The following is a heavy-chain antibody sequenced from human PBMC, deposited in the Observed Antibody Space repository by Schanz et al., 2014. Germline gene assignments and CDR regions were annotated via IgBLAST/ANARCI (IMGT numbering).Heavy chain of an antibody. Sequence: EVQLVESGGGFVQPGGSLRLSCAASGFTFSDSWMHWVRQAPGKGLVWVSRTSNDGSFTTFADSVKGRFTISRDNAKNALYLQMNSLRAEDTAKYYCARGNYGMDVWGQGTTVTVSS. CDR2: TSNDGSFT. V-gene: IGHV3-74*01. CDR1: GFTFSDSW. J-gene: IGHJ6*02. CDR3: ARGNYGMDV.